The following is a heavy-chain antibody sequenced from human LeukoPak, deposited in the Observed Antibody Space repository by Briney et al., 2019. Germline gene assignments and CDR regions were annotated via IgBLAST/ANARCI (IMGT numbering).Heavy chain of an antibody. Sequence: ASVKVSCKASGYTFTGYYMHWVRQAPGQGLEWMGRINPNSGGTNYAQKFQGRVTMTRDTSINTAYMELSRLRSDDTAVYYCARDGVLRFLEWLSPPVDYYGMDVWGQGTTVTVSS. V-gene: IGHV1-2*06. CDR3: ARDGVLRFLEWLSPPVDYYGMDV. J-gene: IGHJ6*02. D-gene: IGHD3-3*01. CDR2: INPNSGGT. CDR1: GYTFTGYY.